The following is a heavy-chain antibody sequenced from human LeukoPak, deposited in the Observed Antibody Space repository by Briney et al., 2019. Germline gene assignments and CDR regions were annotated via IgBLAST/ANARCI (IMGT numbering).Heavy chain of an antibody. Sequence: GGSLRLSCAASGFTFSSYGMHWVRQAPGKGLECVAVIWYDGSNKYYVDSVKGRFTISRDNSKNTLYLQMNSLRAEDTAVYYCARDQNEGYGDYFYYLDYWGQGTLVTVSS. CDR2: IWYDGSNK. J-gene: IGHJ4*02. CDR1: GFTFSSYG. V-gene: IGHV3-33*01. D-gene: IGHD4-17*01. CDR3: ARDQNEGYGDYFYYLDY.